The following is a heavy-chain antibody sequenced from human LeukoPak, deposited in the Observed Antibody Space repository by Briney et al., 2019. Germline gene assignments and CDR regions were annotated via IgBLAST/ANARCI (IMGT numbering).Heavy chain of an antibody. Sequence: KASGTLSLTCAVSGGSISSSNWWSWVRQPPGKGLEWIGEIYHSGSTNYNPSLKSRVTISVDKSKNQFSLKLSSVTAADTAVYYCARSYWVGANDYFDYWGQGTLVTVSS. V-gene: IGHV4-4*02. CDR3: ARSYWVGANDYFDY. D-gene: IGHD1-26*01. J-gene: IGHJ4*02. CDR2: IYHSGST. CDR1: GGSISSSNW.